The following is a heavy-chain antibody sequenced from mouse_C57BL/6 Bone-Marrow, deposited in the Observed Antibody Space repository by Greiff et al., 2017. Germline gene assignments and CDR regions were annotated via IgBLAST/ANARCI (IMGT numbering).Heavy chain of an antibody. J-gene: IGHJ4*01. CDR1: GYTFTDYY. CDR3: ARAQLGGDYYAMDY. CDR2: IYPGSGNT. Sequence: VQLQQSGAELVRPGASVKLSCKASGYTFTDYYINWVKQRPGQGLEWIARIYPGSGNTYYNEKFKGNATLTAEKSSSTAYMQLSSLTSEDSAVXFCARAQLGGDYYAMDYWGQGTSVTVSS. V-gene: IGHV1-76*01. D-gene: IGHD4-1*02.